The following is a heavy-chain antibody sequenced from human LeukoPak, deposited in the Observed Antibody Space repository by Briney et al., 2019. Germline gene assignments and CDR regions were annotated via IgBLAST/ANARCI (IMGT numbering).Heavy chain of an antibody. J-gene: IGHJ4*02. CDR1: GFTFSSYA. Sequence: GGSLRLSCAASGFTFSSYAMSWVRQAPGKGLEWVSAISGSGGSTYYADSVKGRFTISRHNSKNTLYLQMNSLRAEDTAVYYCAKGYCSSTSCYIDYWGQGTLVTVSP. CDR2: ISGSGGST. CDR3: AKGYCSSTSCYIDY. V-gene: IGHV3-23*01. D-gene: IGHD2-2*02.